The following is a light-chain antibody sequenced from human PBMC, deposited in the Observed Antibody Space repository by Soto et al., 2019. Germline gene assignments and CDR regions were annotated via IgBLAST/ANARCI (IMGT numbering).Light chain of an antibody. Sequence: DVQMTQSPSSLSASVGDRVTITCQASQDISNYLNWYQQKPGKAPKLLIYDASNLETGVPSRFSGSRSETEFTFTISSLQAEDIATYYCKPYDNLPHSFGGGNKVEIK. CDR1: QDISNY. J-gene: IGKJ4*01. CDR3: KPYDNLPHS. CDR2: DAS. V-gene: IGKV1-33*01.